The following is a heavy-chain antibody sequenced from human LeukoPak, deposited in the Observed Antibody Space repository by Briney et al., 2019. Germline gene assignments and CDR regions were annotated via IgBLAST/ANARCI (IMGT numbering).Heavy chain of an antibody. CDR2: VNNDGSGT. J-gene: IGHJ4*02. V-gene: IGHV3-74*01. CDR3: ARDYPYYYDGMWYCDY. CDR1: GFTFTNYW. D-gene: IGHD3-22*01. Sequence: GGSLRLSCAAPGFTFTNYWMHWVRQVPGKGLEWVSRVNNDGSGTSYADSVKGRFTVSRDNAKNTVSLQMNNLRAEDTAVYYCARDYPYYYDGMWYCDYWGQGTLVSVSS.